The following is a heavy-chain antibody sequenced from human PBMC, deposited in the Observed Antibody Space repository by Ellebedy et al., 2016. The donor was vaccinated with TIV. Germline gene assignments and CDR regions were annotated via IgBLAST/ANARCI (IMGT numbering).Heavy chain of an antibody. V-gene: IGHV3-21*04. Sequence: GESLKISCAASGFTFSSYSMNWVRQAPGKGLEWVSSISSSSSYIYYADSVKGRFTISRDNAKNSLYLQMNSLRAEDTAVYYCARGAITTVRGVIITDYYGMDVWGQGTTVTVSS. CDR2: ISSSSSYI. J-gene: IGHJ6*02. CDR3: ARGAITTVRGVIITDYYGMDV. D-gene: IGHD3-10*01. CDR1: GFTFSSYS.